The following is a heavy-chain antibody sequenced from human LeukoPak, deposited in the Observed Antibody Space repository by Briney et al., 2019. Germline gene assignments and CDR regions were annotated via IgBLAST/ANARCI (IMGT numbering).Heavy chain of an antibody. D-gene: IGHD4-17*01. CDR1: GYTFTNYG. Sequence: ASAKVSCKASGYTFTNYGVTWVRQAPGQGLQWMGWISAYNGNTNYAQKFQGRISMTIDTSTTTAYMELRSLRSDDTAIYYCARVRSYGDYSDYWGQGTLVTVSS. V-gene: IGHV1-18*04. CDR3: ARVRSYGDYSDY. J-gene: IGHJ4*02. CDR2: ISAYNGNT.